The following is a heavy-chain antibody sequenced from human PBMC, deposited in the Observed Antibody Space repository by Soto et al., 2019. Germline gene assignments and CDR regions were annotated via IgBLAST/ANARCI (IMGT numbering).Heavy chain of an antibody. CDR2: VDSSQHT. V-gene: IGHV3-23*01. D-gene: IGHD2-15*01. Sequence: GGSLRLSCAASGFTFSSCAMSWVRQAPGKGLEWVSLVDSSQHTFYAESVKGRFTVSRDNSKNMVYLQMNSLTADDTALYYCAKWLRGGSYYCDFWGQGTMVTVSS. CDR1: GFTFSSCA. CDR3: AKWLRGGSYYCDF. J-gene: IGHJ4*02.